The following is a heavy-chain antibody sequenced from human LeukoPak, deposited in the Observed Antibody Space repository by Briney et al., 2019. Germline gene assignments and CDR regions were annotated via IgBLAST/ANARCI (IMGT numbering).Heavy chain of an antibody. D-gene: IGHD1-7*01. CDR3: AVVRITGTIDAFDI. V-gene: IGHV3-21*01. CDR1: GFTFSSYS. CDR2: ISSSSSYI. J-gene: IGHJ3*02. Sequence: GGSLRLSCAASGFTFSSYSMNWVRQAPGKGLEWVSSISSSSSYIYYADSVKGRFTISRDNAKNSLYLQMNSLRAEDTAVYYCAVVRITGTIDAFDIWGQGTMVTVSS.